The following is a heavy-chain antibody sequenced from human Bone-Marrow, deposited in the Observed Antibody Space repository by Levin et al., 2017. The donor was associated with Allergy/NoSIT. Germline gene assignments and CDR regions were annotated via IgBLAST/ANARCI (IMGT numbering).Heavy chain of an antibody. CDR3: ARSITGTTVYNWFDP. CDR2: IIPIFGTA. CDR1: GGTFSSYA. V-gene: IGHV1-69*06. Sequence: KISCKASGGTFSSYAISWVRQAPGQGLEWMGGIIPIFGTANYAQKFQGRVTITADKSTSTAYMELSSLRSEDTAVYYCARSITGTTVYNWFDPWGQGTLVTVSS. D-gene: IGHD1-7*01. J-gene: IGHJ5*02.